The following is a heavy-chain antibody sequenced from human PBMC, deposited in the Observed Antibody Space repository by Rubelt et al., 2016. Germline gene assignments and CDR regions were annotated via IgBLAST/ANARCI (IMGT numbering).Heavy chain of an antibody. D-gene: IGHD2-2*01. J-gene: IGHJ4*02. CDR3: AKDIVVVPAATVGGMDY. V-gene: IGHV3-30*18. Sequence: VRQAPGKGLEWVAVISYDGSNKYYADSVKGRFTISRDNSKNTLYLQMNSLRAEDTAVYYCAKDIVVVPAATVGGMDYWGQGTLVTVSS. CDR2: ISYDGSNK.